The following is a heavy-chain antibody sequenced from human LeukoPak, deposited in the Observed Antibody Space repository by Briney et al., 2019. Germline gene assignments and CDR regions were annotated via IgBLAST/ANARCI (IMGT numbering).Heavy chain of an antibody. Sequence: SVKVSCKASGGTFSSYAISWVRQAPGQGLEWMGGIIPIFGTANYAQKFQGRVTITADESTSTAYMELSSLRSEDTAVYYCARQYYYDSSGYYLRWFDPWGQGTLVTVSS. D-gene: IGHD3-22*01. V-gene: IGHV1-69*13. CDR2: IIPIFGTA. CDR3: ARQYYYDSSGYYLRWFDP. CDR1: GGTFSSYA. J-gene: IGHJ5*02.